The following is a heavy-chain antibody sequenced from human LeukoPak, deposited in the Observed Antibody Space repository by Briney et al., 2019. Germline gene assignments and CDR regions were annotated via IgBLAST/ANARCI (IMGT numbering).Heavy chain of an antibody. CDR2: INHSGST. CDR1: GGSFSGYY. Sequence: SETLSLTCAVYGGSFSGYYWSWIRQPPGKGLEWIGEINHSGSTNYNPSLKSRVTISVDTSKNQFSLKLSSVTAADTAVYYCARFADSSGYYYSSFDYWGQGTLVTVSS. V-gene: IGHV4-34*01. J-gene: IGHJ4*02. CDR3: ARFADSSGYYYSSFDY. D-gene: IGHD3-22*01.